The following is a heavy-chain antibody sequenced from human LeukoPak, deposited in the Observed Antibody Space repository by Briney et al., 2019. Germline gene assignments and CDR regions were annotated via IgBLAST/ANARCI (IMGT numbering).Heavy chain of an antibody. J-gene: IGHJ4*02. CDR3: AREMIDGALWFGEPHFDY. V-gene: IGHV3-15*01. CDR2: IKSKTDGGTT. CDR1: GFTFSNAW. D-gene: IGHD3-10*01. Sequence: GGSLRLSCAASGFTFSNAWMSWVRQAPGKGLEWVGRIKSKTDGGTTDYAAPVKGRFTISRDDSKTTLYLQMNSLRAEDTAVYYCAREMIDGALWFGEPHFDYWGQGTLVAVSS.